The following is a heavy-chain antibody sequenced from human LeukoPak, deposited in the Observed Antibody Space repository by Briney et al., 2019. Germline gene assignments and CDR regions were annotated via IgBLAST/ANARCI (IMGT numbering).Heavy chain of an antibody. Sequence: GESLKISCKGSGYRFTSYWIGWVRQMPGKGLEWMGIIYPGDSDTRYSPSFQGQVTISADKSISTAYLQWSSLKASDTAMYYWARRLLGYCSGGSCEYYFDYWGQGTLVTVSS. J-gene: IGHJ4*02. CDR3: ARRLLGYCSGGSCEYYFDY. V-gene: IGHV5-51*01. CDR2: IYPGDSDT. CDR1: GYRFTSYW. D-gene: IGHD2-15*01.